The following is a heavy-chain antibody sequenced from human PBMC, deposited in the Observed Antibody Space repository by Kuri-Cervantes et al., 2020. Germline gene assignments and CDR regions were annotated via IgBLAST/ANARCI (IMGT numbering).Heavy chain of an antibody. CDR2: FDPEDGET. CDR1: GYTHTELS. V-gene: IGHV1-24*01. D-gene: IGHD2-15*01. Sequence: ASVKVSCKVSGYTHTELSMHWVRQAPGKGLEWMGGFDPEDGETIYAQKFQGRVTMTEDTSTDTAYMELSSLRSEDTAVYYCAGGGVVVAATQPQPFDPWGQGTLVTVSS. J-gene: IGHJ5*02. CDR3: AGGGVVVAATQPQPFDP.